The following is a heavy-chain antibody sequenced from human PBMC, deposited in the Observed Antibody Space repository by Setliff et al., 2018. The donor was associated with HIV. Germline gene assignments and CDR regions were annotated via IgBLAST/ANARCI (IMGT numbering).Heavy chain of an antibody. D-gene: IGHD3-16*01. V-gene: IGHV3-23*01. CDR2: TTSNGRTT. Sequence: GGSLRLSCAGSEFSVSSNTMSWVRQAPGKGLEWVSATTSNGRTTDYAESVRGRFILSRDNSGNTLYLQMTSLRAEDTATYYCAKAWGSGYPSFESALMFDVWGQGTLVTVSS. CDR3: AKAWGSGYPSFESALMFDV. J-gene: IGHJ4*02. CDR1: EFSVSSNT.